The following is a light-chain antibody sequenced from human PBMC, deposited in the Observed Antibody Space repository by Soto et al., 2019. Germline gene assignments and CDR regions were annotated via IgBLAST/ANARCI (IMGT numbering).Light chain of an antibody. J-gene: IGKJ3*01. CDR2: AAS. Sequence: IQMTQSPSSVSASVGDRVTITCRASQDVRTWLAWYQQTPGKAPKLLIHAASKLQSGVPSRFSGSGAGTHFTLTINNLQPEDFATYYCQQVNDFPLTFGPGTKVDF. CDR3: QQVNDFPLT. CDR1: QDVRTW. V-gene: IGKV1-12*01.